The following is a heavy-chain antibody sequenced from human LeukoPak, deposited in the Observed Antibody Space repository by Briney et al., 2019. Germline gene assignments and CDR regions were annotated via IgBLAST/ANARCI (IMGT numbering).Heavy chain of an antibody. Sequence: ASVKVSCKASGYTFTSYDINWVRQATGQGLEWMGWMNPNRGNTGYAQKFQGRVTMTRNTSISTAYMELSSLRSEDTAVYYCARGVSYGSGSYYAYWGQGTLVTVSS. V-gene: IGHV1-8*01. CDR3: ARGVSYGSGSYYAY. D-gene: IGHD3-10*01. CDR2: MNPNRGNT. CDR1: GYTFTSYD. J-gene: IGHJ4*02.